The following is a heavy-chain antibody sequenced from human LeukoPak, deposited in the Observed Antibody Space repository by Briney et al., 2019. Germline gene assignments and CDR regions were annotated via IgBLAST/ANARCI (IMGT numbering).Heavy chain of an antibody. V-gene: IGHV1-24*01. J-gene: IGHJ4*02. D-gene: IGHD3-22*01. Sequence: ASVKVSCKVSGYTLTELSMHWVRQAPGKGLEWMGGFDPEDGETIYAQKFQGRVTMTEDTSTDTAYMELSSLRAEDTAVYYCARGNYDSSGYYYSAFDYWGQGTLVTVSS. CDR3: ARGNYDSSGYYYSAFDY. CDR2: FDPEDGET. CDR1: GYTLTELS.